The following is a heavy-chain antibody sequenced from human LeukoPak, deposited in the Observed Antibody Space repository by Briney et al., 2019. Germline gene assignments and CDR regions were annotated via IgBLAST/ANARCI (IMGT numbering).Heavy chain of an antibody. D-gene: IGHD3-10*01. CDR1: GFTFSSYG. CDR3: AKGLNYYGSGSYIDY. Sequence: QTGGSLRLSCAASGFTFSSYGMHWVRQAPGKGLEWVAFIRYDGSNKYYADSVKGRFTISRDNSKNTLYLQMNSLRAEDTAVYYCAKGLNYYGSGSYIDYWGQGTLVTVSS. J-gene: IGHJ4*02. V-gene: IGHV3-30*02. CDR2: IRYDGSNK.